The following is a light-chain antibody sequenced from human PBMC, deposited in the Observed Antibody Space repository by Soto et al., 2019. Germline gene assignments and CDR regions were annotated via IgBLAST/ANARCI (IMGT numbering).Light chain of an antibody. CDR3: QHYNSYSEA. J-gene: IGKJ1*01. CDR1: QTVTSSY. CDR2: GAS. V-gene: IGKV3-20*01. Sequence: DIVLTQSPGTLSLSPGERATLSCRASQTVTSSYLVWYQQKPGQAPRLLIYGASSRATGIPSRFSGSGSGTEFTLTISSLQPDDFATYYCQHYNSYSEAFGQGTKVDIK.